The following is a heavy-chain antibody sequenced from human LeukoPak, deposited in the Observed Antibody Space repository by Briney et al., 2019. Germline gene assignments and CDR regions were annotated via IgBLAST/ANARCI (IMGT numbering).Heavy chain of an antibody. CDR1: GYTFTIYV. J-gene: IGHJ3*02. CDR3: ARTSHRGADAFDI. Sequence: ASVTVSFKSSGYTFTIYVINWVRQAPGQGLEGMGWISAYNGNTNYAQKLQGRVTMTTDTSTSTVYMELRSLRSDDTAVYYCARTSHRGADAFDIWGQGTLVTVSS. CDR2: ISAYNGNT. V-gene: IGHV1-18*01. D-gene: IGHD3-10*01.